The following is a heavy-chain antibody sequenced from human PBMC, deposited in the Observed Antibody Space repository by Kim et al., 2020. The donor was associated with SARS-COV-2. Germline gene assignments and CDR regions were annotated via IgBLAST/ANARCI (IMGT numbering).Heavy chain of an antibody. CDR3: ARVSRRGRVFDY. J-gene: IGHJ4*02. Sequence: GGSLRLSCAASGFTFSSYEMNWVRQAPGKGLEWVSYISSSGSTIYYADSVKGRFTISRDNAKNSLYLQMNSLRAEDTAVYYCARVSRRGRVFDYWGQGTLVTVSS. CDR1: GFTFSSYE. D-gene: IGHD3-16*01. CDR2: ISSSGSTI. V-gene: IGHV3-48*03.